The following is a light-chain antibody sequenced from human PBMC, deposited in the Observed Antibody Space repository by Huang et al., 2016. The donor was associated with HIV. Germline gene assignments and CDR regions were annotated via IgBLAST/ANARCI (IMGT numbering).Light chain of an antibody. CDR2: GAS. Sequence: IVMTQSPATLSVSPGERATLSCRASQSISSNLAWYQQKPGQAPRLLIYGASTRAPGIPARCSGSGSGPEFTLTISSLQSEDFAVYYCQQYNNRYTFGQGTKLEIK. V-gene: IGKV3-15*01. CDR3: QQYNNRYT. CDR1: QSISSN. J-gene: IGKJ2*01.